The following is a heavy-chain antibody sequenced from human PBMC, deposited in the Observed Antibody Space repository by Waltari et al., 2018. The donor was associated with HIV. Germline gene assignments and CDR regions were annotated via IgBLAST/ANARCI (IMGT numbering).Heavy chain of an antibody. V-gene: IGHV3-9*01. CDR2: ISWNSGSI. CDR3: AGGLNTRGDYRGYYYYGMDV. D-gene: IGHD4-17*01. CDR1: GFTFDDYA. Sequence: SGGGLVQPGRSLRLSCAASGFTFDDYAMHWVRQAPGKGLEWVSGISWNSGSIGYADSVKGRFTISRDNAKNSLYLQMNSLRAEDTALYYCAGGLNTRGDYRGYYYYGMDVWGQGTTVTVSS. J-gene: IGHJ6*02.